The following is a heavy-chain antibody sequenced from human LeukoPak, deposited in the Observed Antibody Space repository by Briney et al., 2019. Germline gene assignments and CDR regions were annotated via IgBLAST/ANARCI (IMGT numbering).Heavy chain of an antibody. CDR3: ARDLDSGSYHHPYHFDY. CDR1: GFTFSSYS. Sequence: GGSLRLSCAASGFTFSSYSMNWVRQAPGKGLEWVSSISSSSYIYYADSVKGRFTISRDNAKNSLYLQMNSLRAEDTAVYYCARDLDSGSYHHPYHFDYWGQGTLVTVSS. V-gene: IGHV3-21*01. CDR2: ISSSSYI. J-gene: IGHJ4*02. D-gene: IGHD1-26*01.